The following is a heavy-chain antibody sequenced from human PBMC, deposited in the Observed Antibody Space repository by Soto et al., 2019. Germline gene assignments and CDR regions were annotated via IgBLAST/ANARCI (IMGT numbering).Heavy chain of an antibody. J-gene: IGHJ6*02. CDR2: ISSSGSTI. V-gene: IGHV3-48*03. D-gene: IGHD5-18*01. CDR3: AREVDTAMVFDHGMDV. CDR1: GFTFSSYE. Sequence: GGSLRLSCAASGFTFSSYEMNWVRQAPGKGLEWVSYISSSGSTIYYADSVKGRFTISRDNAKDSLYLQMNSLRAEDTAVYYCAREVDTAMVFDHGMDVWGQGTTVTVSS.